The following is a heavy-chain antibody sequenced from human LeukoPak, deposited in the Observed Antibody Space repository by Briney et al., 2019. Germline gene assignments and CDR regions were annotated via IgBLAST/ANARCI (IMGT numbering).Heavy chain of an antibody. J-gene: IGHJ6*03. V-gene: IGHV3-11*04. D-gene: IGHD6-13*01. CDR2: ISSSGSTI. CDR3: ARSAAAGYYYYYMDV. CDR1: GFTFSDYY. Sequence: GGSLRLSCAASGFTFSDYYMSWIRQAPGKGLEWVSYISSSGSTIYHADSGKGRFTISRDQDKNSMYLQMNSLRAEDTAVYYCARSAAAGYYYYYMDVWGKGTTVTVSS.